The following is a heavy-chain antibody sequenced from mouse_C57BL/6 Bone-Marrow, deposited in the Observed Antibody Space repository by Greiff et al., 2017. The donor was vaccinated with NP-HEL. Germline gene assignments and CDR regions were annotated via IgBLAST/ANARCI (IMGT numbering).Heavy chain of an antibody. Sequence: VQLQQPGAELVRPGTSVKLSCKASGYTFTSYWMHWVKQRPGQGLEWIGVLDPSDSYTNYNQKFKGKATLTVAPSSSTAYMQLSSLTSEDSAVDYCARNGWLRRAMDYWGQGTSVTVSS. V-gene: IGHV1-59*01. CDR2: LDPSDSYT. D-gene: IGHD2-2*01. CDR3: ARNGWLRRAMDY. J-gene: IGHJ4*01. CDR1: GYTFTSYW.